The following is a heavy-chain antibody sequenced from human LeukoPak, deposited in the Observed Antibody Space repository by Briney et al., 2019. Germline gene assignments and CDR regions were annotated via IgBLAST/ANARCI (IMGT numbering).Heavy chain of an antibody. V-gene: IGHV3-7*01. J-gene: IGHJ6*02. D-gene: IGHD6-19*01. CDR1: GFTFSTYE. Sequence: GSLRLSCAASGFTFSTYEMNWVRQAPGKGLEWVANIKQDGSEKYHVDSVKGRFTISRDNAKKSLYLQMNSLRTEDTAVYYCARDHGLYSSGWYGYYGMDVWGQGTTVTVSS. CDR3: ARDHGLYSSGWYGYYGMDV. CDR2: IKQDGSEK.